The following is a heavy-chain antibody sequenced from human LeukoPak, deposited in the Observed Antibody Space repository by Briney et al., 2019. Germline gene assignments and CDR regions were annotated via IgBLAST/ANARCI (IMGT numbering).Heavy chain of an antibody. V-gene: IGHV1-46*01. Sequence: ASVKVSCKASGYTFTSYYMHWVRQAPGQGLEWMGMINPSGGSTIYAQKFQGRVTMARDMSTSTVYMELSSLRSEDTAVYYCARRPGSQAFDFWGQGTTVTVSS. CDR3: ARRPGSQAFDF. CDR2: INPSGGST. J-gene: IGHJ3*01. CDR1: GYTFTSYY. D-gene: IGHD6-25*01.